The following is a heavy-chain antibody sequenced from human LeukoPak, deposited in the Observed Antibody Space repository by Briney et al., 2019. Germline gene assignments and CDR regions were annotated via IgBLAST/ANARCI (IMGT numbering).Heavy chain of an antibody. D-gene: IGHD3-10*01. CDR2: ISWNSGSI. Sequence: PGRSLRLSCAASGFTFDDYAMHWVRQAPGKGLEWVSGISWNSGSIGYADSVKGRFTISRDNAKNSLYLQMNSLRAEDTAVYYCASLYGSGSYYNPYYYGMDVWGQGTTVTVSS. J-gene: IGHJ6*02. V-gene: IGHV3-9*01. CDR1: GFTFDDYA. CDR3: ASLYGSGSYYNPYYYGMDV.